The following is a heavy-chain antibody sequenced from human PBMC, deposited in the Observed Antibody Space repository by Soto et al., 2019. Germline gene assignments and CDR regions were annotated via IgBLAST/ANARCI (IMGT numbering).Heavy chain of an antibody. Sequence: ASVKVSCKASGGTFSSYAISWVRQAPGQGLEWMGGIIPIFGTANYAQKFQGRVTITADESTSTAYMELSSLRSEDTAVYYCASAGTTVTPYYYYGMDVWGQGTTVTVSS. CDR3: ASAGTTVTPYYYYGMDV. D-gene: IGHD4-4*01. J-gene: IGHJ6*02. V-gene: IGHV1-69*13. CDR1: GGTFSSYA. CDR2: IIPIFGTA.